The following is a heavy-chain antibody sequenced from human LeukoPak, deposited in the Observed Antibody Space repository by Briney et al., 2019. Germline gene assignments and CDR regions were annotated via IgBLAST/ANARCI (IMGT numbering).Heavy chain of an antibody. D-gene: IGHD3/OR15-3a*01. Sequence: ETLSLTCAVSGYSISSGYYWGWIRQPPGKGLEWVSGISGSGTFYADSVKGRFTISRDISKNTLYLQMNSLRAQDTAVYYCAKDRGSLLDTAHLYYWGLGILVTVSS. CDR3: AKDRGSLLDTAHLYY. CDR2: ISGSGT. V-gene: IGHV3-23*01. J-gene: IGHJ4*02. CDR1: GYSISSGYY.